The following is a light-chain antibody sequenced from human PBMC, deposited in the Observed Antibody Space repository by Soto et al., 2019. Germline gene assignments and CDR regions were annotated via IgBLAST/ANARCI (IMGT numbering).Light chain of an antibody. Sequence: QSALTQPASVSGSPGQSITISCTGTSSDVGGYNYVSWYQQHPGKAPKLMIYDVSNRPSGVSNRFSGSKSGNTASLTISGLQAEDEADYYCSSYTSGSPWVFGGGTKLTVL. CDR1: SSDVGGYNY. J-gene: IGLJ3*02. CDR2: DVS. V-gene: IGLV2-14*01. CDR3: SSYTSGSPWV.